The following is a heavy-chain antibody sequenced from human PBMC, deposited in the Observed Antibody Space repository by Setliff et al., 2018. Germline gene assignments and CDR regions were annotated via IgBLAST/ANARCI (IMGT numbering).Heavy chain of an antibody. CDR2: ISAHSGNA. V-gene: IGHV1-18*01. CDR3: SRLVRFCTRTSCQRLSGGEF. Sequence: ASVKVSCKTSGYTFTDYGIAWVRQAPGQGLEWMGWISAHSGNAYYTPKLHGRVTLTTDTSTSTAYMELRSLGSDDTAVYYCSRLVRFCTRTSCQRLSGGEFWGQGTLDTVSS. D-gene: IGHD2-8*01. J-gene: IGHJ4*02. CDR1: GYTFTDYG.